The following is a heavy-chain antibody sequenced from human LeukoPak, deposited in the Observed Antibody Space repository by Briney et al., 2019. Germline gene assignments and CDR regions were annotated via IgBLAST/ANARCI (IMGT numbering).Heavy chain of an antibody. V-gene: IGHV3-48*01. J-gene: IGHJ4*02. CDR1: GFTFSIYS. D-gene: IGHD1-1*01. Sequence: PGGSLRLSCAASGFTFSIYSMNWVRQAPGKGLERVSYISGSSGTIYYADSVKGRFTVSRDNAKNSLYLQMNSLRAEDTAVYYCARALSTTTMEFWGQGTLVTVSS. CDR3: ARALSTTTMEF. CDR2: ISGSSGTI.